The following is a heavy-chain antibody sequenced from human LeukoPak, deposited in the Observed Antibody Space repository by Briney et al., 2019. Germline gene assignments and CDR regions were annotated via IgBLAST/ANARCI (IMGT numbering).Heavy chain of an antibody. V-gene: IGHV3-21*01. D-gene: IGHD6-19*01. J-gene: IGHJ3*02. CDR2: ISSSSSYI. Sequence: PGGSLRLSCAASGFTFSSYSMDWVRQAPGKGLEWVSSISSSSSYIYYADSVKGRFTISRDNAKNSLYLQMNSLRAEDTAAYYCARELFDSSGWSGDAFDIWGQGTMVTVSS. CDR1: GFTFSSYS. CDR3: ARELFDSSGWSGDAFDI.